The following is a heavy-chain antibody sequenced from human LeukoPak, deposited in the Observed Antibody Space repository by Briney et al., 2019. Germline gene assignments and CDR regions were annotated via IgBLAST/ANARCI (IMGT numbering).Heavy chain of an antibody. CDR1: GYTFDDYA. CDR3: AKGHTYGLGESYLDF. J-gene: IGHJ4*02. V-gene: IGHV3-9*01. Sequence: GRSLRLSCEASGYTFDDYAMHWVRHAPGKGLEWVPALRWNSGSIGYADSVKGRFTISRDNGKNSLYLQMNSLRTEDTALYYCAKGHTYGLGESYLDFWGQGTLVSVSS. CDR2: LRWNSGSI. D-gene: IGHD5-18*01.